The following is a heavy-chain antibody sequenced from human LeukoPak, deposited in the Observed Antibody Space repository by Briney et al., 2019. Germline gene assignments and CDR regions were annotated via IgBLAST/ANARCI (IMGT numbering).Heavy chain of an antibody. D-gene: IGHD3-10*01. V-gene: IGHV3-30*07. Sequence: GSLRLSCAASGFTFSSYAMHWVRQAPGKGLEWVAVISYDGSNKYYADSVKGRFTISRDNSKNTLYLQMNSLRAEDTAVYYCAKGVSSGSSTVDYWGQGTLVTVSS. CDR3: AKGVSSGSSTVDY. CDR1: GFTFSSYA. CDR2: ISYDGSNK. J-gene: IGHJ4*02.